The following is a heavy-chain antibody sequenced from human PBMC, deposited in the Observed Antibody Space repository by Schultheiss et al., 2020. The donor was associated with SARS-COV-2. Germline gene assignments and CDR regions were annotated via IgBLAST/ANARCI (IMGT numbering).Heavy chain of an antibody. V-gene: IGHV3-30*04. CDR3: ARDPLYYDSSGDAFDI. D-gene: IGHD3-22*01. Sequence: GGSLRLSCAASGFTFSSYAMHWVRQAPGKGLEWVAVISYDGSNKYYADSVKGRFTISRDNSKNTLYLQMNSLRAEDTAVYYCARDPLYYDSSGDAFDIWGQGTMVTVSS. CDR1: GFTFSSYA. J-gene: IGHJ3*02. CDR2: ISYDGSNK.